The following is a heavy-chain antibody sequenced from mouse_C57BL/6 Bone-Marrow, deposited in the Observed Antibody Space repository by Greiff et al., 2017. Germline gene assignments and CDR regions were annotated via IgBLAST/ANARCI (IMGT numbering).Heavy chain of an antibody. CDR3: AIKRIMVTRGYFDV. V-gene: IGHV1-74*01. D-gene: IGHD2-2*01. Sequence: QVQLQQPGAELVKPGASVKVSCKASGYTFTSYWMHWVKQRPGQGLEWIGRIHPSDSDTNYNQKFKGKATLTVDKSSSTAYMQLCSLTSEDSAVYYCAIKRIMVTRGYFDVWGTGTTVTVSS. CDR2: IHPSDSDT. CDR1: GYTFTSYW. J-gene: IGHJ1*03.